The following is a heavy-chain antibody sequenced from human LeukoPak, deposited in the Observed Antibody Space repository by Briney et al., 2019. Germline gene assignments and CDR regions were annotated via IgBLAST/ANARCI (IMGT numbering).Heavy chain of an antibody. D-gene: IGHD2-2*01. CDR3: AKQLLGYCSSTSCYGNYFDY. J-gene: IGHJ4*02. V-gene: IGHV3-30*18. CDR2: ISYDGSNK. Sequence: PGGSLRLSCAASGFTFSSYGMHWVRQAPGKGLEWVTVISYDGSNKYYADSVKGRFTISRDNSKNTLYLQMNSLRAEDTAVYYCAKQLLGYCSSTSCYGNYFDYWGQGTLVTVSS. CDR1: GFTFSSYG.